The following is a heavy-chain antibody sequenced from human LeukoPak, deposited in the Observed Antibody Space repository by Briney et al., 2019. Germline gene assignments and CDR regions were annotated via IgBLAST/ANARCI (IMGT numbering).Heavy chain of an antibody. CDR2: IIPIFGTA. J-gene: IGHJ4*02. CDR3: ANSRLYSSSSGKAYYFDY. V-gene: IGHV1-69*05. D-gene: IGHD6-13*01. Sequence: GASVKVSCKASGATFSKYAISWVRQAPGQGLEWMGGIIPIFGTANYAQKFQGRVTITTDESTSTAYMELSSLRSEDTAVYYCANSRLYSSSSGKAYYFDYWGQGTLVTVS. CDR1: GATFSKYA.